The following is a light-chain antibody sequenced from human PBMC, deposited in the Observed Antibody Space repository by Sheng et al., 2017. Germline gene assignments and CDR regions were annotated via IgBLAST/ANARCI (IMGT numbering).Light chain of an antibody. J-gene: IGKJ3*01. V-gene: IGKV3-15*01. CDR1: QSVSSN. CDR3: QQYNNWPLFT. Sequence: EIVMTQSPATLSVSPGERATLSCRASQSVSSNLAWYQQKPGQAPRLPARFSGSGSGTEFTLTISSLQSEDFAVYYCQQYNNWPLFTFGPGTKVDIK.